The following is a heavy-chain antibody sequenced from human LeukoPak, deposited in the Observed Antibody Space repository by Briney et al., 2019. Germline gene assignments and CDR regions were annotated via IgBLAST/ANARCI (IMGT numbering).Heavy chain of an antibody. J-gene: IGHJ4*02. CDR2: ISSISSSYI. Sequence: GGSLRLSCAASGFTFNNYNMNWVRQAPGKGLEWVSSISSISSSYIYYADSVKGRFTISRDNAKNSLYLQMNSLRVEDTAVYYCARDMSSGWYSNFDYWGQGTLVTVSS. CDR3: ARDMSSGWYSNFDY. D-gene: IGHD6-19*01. CDR1: GFTFNNYN. V-gene: IGHV3-21*01.